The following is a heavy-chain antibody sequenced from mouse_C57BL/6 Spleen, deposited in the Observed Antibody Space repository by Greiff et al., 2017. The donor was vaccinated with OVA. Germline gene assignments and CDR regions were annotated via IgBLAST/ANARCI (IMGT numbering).Heavy chain of an antibody. V-gene: IGHV1-26*01. Sequence: EVQLQQSGPELVKPGASVKISCKASGYTFTDYYMNWVKQSHGKSLEWIGDINPNNGGTSYNQKFKGKATLTVDKSSSTAYMELRSLTSEDSAVYYCARRYYRVLDYWGQGTTLTVSS. CDR1: GYTFTDYY. CDR3: ARRYYRVLDY. CDR2: INPNNGGT. D-gene: IGHD1-1*01. J-gene: IGHJ2*01.